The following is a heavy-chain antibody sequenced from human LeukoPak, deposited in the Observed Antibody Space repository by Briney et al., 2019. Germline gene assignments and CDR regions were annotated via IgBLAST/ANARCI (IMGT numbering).Heavy chain of an antibody. Sequence: ASVKVSCKASGGTFSSYDINWVRQATGQGLEWMGWMNPNSGNTGYAQKFQGRVTITRNTSISTAYMELSSLRSEDTAVYYCARVERQQLALDYWGQGTLVTVSS. V-gene: IGHV1-8*03. J-gene: IGHJ4*02. CDR1: GGTFSSYD. CDR2: MNPNSGNT. D-gene: IGHD6-13*01. CDR3: ARVERQQLALDY.